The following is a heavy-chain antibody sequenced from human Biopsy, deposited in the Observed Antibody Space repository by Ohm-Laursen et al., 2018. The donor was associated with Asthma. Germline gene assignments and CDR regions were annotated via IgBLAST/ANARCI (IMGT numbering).Heavy chain of an antibody. Sequence: SVKVSCKVSGDTLTERSIHWVRQAPGQGLEWMGGIIPIFGTANYAQKFQGRVTITADESTSTAYMELSSLRSEDTAVYYCARASYDILTGYYNYFDYWGQGTLVTVSS. CDR1: GDTLTERS. CDR2: IIPIFGTA. V-gene: IGHV1-69*13. D-gene: IGHD3-9*01. J-gene: IGHJ4*02. CDR3: ARASYDILTGYYNYFDY.